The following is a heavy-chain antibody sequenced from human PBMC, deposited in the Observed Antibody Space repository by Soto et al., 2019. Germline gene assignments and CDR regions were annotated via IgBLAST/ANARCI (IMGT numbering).Heavy chain of an antibody. D-gene: IGHD1-26*01. CDR2: ISDSGNT. CDR1: GGSITSHY. V-gene: IGHV4-4*07. CDR3: ARERRDGSYPGGTDV. Sequence: SETLSLTCSVSGGSITSHYWSWIRQPAGRGLEWIGRISDSGNTNYNPSLQSRVTVSLDTSKNQLSLKVTSVTAADTALYYCARERRDGSYPGGTDVWGQGTTVTVSS. J-gene: IGHJ6*01.